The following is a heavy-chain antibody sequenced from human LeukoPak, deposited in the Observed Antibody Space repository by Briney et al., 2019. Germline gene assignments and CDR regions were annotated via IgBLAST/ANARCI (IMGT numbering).Heavy chain of an antibody. CDR3: ARDLRL. V-gene: IGHV3-21*01. J-gene: IGHJ4*02. Sequence: GGSLRLSCAASGFTFSSFSMNWVRQAPGKGLEWVSSITSSSNYIYYASSVRGRFTISRDNAKNSHYLQMNSLRAEDTAVYYCARDLRLWGQGTLVTVSS. CDR1: GFTFSSFS. CDR2: ITSSSNYI.